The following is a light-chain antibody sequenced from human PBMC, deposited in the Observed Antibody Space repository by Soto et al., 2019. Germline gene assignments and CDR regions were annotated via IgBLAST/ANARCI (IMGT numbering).Light chain of an antibody. Sequence: QSALTQPASVSGSPGQSITISCTGTSNDVGGYNYLSWYQQHPGKAPRVMIYEVSNRPSGVSNCFSGSKSSNTASLTLSGLQAEDEADYCCSSYTTSGTPVFGGGTKLTVL. V-gene: IGLV2-14*01. CDR3: SSYTTSGTPV. CDR1: SNDVGGYNY. J-gene: IGLJ3*02. CDR2: EVS.